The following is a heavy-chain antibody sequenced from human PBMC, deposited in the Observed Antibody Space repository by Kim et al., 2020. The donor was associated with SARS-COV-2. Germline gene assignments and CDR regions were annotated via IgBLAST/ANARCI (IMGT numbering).Heavy chain of an antibody. V-gene: IGHV3-48*03. CDR1: GFTFSSYE. CDR3: AGASYCPNDKCYTDHFRH. D-gene: IGHD2-8*01. CDR2: ISSSAATI. J-gene: IGHJ1*01. Sequence: GGSLRLSCAASGFTFSSYEMHWVRQAPGKGLEWVSYISSSAATIYYADSVKGRFTISRDNAKNSLYLQMNSLRAEDTAVYYCAGASYCPNDKCYTDHFRHWGQGTLVTVSS.